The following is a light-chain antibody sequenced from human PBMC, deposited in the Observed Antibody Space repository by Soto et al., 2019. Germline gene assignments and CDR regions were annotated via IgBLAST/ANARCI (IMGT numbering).Light chain of an antibody. CDR2: GAS. V-gene: IGKV3-20*01. J-gene: IGKJ1*01. CDR3: HQYGGSPRT. Sequence: ETVLTQSPGTLSLSPGERATLSCRASQSVSSNYLAWYQRKPGQAPRLLIYGASSRATGIPDRFSGSGSGTDFTLTISGLEPEDFAVYYCHQYGGSPRTFGQGTKVDIK. CDR1: QSVSSNY.